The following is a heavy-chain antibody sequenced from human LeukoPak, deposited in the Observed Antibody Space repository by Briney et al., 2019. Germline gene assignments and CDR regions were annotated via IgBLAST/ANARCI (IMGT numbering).Heavy chain of an antibody. D-gene: IGHD3-10*01. CDR3: AKELWFGELFPNWFDP. V-gene: IGHV3-23*01. CDR2: ISGSGGST. Sequence: GGSLRLSCAASGFTLSSYGMSWVRQAPGKGLEWVSAISGSGGSTYYADSVKGRFTISRDNSKNTLYLQMNSLRAEDTAVYYCAKELWFGELFPNWFDPWGQGTLVTVSS. CDR1: GFTLSSYG. J-gene: IGHJ5*02.